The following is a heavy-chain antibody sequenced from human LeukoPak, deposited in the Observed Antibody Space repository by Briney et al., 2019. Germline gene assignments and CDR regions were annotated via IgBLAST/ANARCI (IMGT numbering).Heavy chain of an antibody. J-gene: IGHJ4*02. D-gene: IGHD4-11*01. CDR1: GGSFSGYY. V-gene: IGHV4-34*01. CDR2: ISHSGST. Sequence: PSETLSLTCAVYGGSFSGYYWSWIRQPPGKGLEWVGEISHSGSTNYNPSLKSRVTISVGASKNQFSLMLSSVTAADTAVYYCASRTDYNGDYWGQGTLVTVSS. CDR3: ASRTDYNGDY.